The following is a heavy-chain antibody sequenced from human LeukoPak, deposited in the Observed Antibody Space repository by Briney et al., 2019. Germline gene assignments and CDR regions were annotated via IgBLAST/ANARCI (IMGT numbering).Heavy chain of an antibody. V-gene: IGHV3-30*02. CDR2: IRHDGSNK. CDR3: AKEVKLRGAPYGTVDY. J-gene: IGHJ4*02. CDR1: GFIFSTYG. D-gene: IGHD3-10*01. Sequence: GGSLRLSCAASGFIFSTYGMHWVRQAPGKGLEGVAFIRHDGSNKYYADSVRGRFTISRDNSKNTLYLQMNSLRVDDTAVYYCAKEVKLRGAPYGTVDYWGQGTLVTVSS.